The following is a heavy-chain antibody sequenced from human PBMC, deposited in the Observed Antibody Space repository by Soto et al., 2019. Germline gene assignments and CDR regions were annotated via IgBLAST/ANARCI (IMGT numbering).Heavy chain of an antibody. CDR2: INPNSGGT. Sequence: ASVKVSCKASGYTFTDYYIHWVRQAPGQGLEWMGWINPNSGGTNYAQKFQGRVTMTRDTSISTAYMELSRLISDDTAVYYCARGDVRVVASFDPWGQGTQVTVSS. V-gene: IGHV1-2*02. D-gene: IGHD2-15*01. CDR3: ARGDVRVVASFDP. J-gene: IGHJ5*02. CDR1: GYTFTDYY.